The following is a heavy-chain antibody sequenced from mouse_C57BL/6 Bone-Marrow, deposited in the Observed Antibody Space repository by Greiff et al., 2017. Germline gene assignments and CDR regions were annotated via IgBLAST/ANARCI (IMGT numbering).Heavy chain of an antibody. CDR1: GFTINDDS. J-gene: IGHJ2*01. Sequence: VQLQQSGAELVRPGASVKLSCTASGFTINDDSMHWVKQRPEQGLEWIGSIDPENGDTEYASKFQGKATITADTSSNTAYLQLSSLTSEDTAVYYGTKERDYGRSHDYWGQGTTLTFSS. D-gene: IGHD1-1*01. CDR2: IDPENGDT. V-gene: IGHV14-4*01. CDR3: TKERDYGRSHDY.